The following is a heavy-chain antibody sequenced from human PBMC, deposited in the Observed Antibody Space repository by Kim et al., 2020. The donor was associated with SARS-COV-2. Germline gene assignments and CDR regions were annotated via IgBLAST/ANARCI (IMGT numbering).Heavy chain of an antibody. V-gene: IGHV3-72*01. Sequence: TTAYAPSVRGRFTISRDESKNSLFLKMSSLKGDDTAGYYCVRDRAGAGDYWGQGALVTVSS. J-gene: IGHJ4*02. CDR3: VRDRAGAGDY. CDR2: TT.